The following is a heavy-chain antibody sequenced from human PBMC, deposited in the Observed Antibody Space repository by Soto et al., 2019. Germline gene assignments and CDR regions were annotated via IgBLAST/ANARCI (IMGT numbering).Heavy chain of an antibody. V-gene: IGHV1-69*06. Sequence: GVSVKVSCKASGGTFSSYAISWVRQAPGQGLEWMGGIIPIFGTANYAQKFQGRVTITADKSTSTAYMELSSLRSEDTAVYYCARTYSSSSWERFDYWGQGTLVTVSS. J-gene: IGHJ4*02. CDR3: ARTYSSSSWERFDY. CDR1: GGTFSSYA. D-gene: IGHD6-6*01. CDR2: IIPIFGTA.